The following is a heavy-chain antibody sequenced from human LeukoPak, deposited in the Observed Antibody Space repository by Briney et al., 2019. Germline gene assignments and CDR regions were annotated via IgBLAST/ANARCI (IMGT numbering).Heavy chain of an antibody. Sequence: GGSLRLSCAASGFTFSNAWMSWVRQAPGKGLEWVGRIKSKTEGGTTDYAAPVKGRFTISRDDSKNTLYLQMNSLKTEDTAVYYCTTDSHCSGGSCYDYYFYYMDVWGKGTTVTISS. D-gene: IGHD2-15*01. CDR2: IKSKTEGGTT. CDR3: TTDSHCSGGSCYDYYFYYMDV. V-gene: IGHV3-15*01. CDR1: GFTFSNAW. J-gene: IGHJ6*03.